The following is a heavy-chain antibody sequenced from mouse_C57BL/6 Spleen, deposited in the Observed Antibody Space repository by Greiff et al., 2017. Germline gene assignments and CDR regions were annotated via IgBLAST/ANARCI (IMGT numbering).Heavy chain of an antibody. CDR3: ARSGTVVAHWYFDV. D-gene: IGHD1-1*01. CDR2: IYPGDGDT. CDR1: GYAFSSYW. Sequence: QVQLQQSGAELVKPGASVKISCKASGYAFSSYWMNWVKQRPGKGLEWIGQIYPGDGDTNYNGKFKGKATLTADKSSSTAYMQLSSLTSEDSAVYFGARSGTVVAHWYFDVWGTGTTVTVSS. V-gene: IGHV1-80*01. J-gene: IGHJ1*03.